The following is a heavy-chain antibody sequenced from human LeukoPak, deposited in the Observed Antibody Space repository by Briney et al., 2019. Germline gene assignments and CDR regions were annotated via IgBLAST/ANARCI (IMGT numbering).Heavy chain of an antibody. CDR2: INRTGGST. V-gene: IGHV1-46*01. Sequence: ASVKVSCKASGYTFSAYYMHWVRQASGQGLDWMGLINRTGGSTSYAQQSQGRISMSRDTSTSTVYMEMSSLKSKDTALYYCARDSTAFDYWGQGTLVTVSS. J-gene: IGHJ4*02. CDR1: GYTFSAYY. CDR3: ARDSTAFDY.